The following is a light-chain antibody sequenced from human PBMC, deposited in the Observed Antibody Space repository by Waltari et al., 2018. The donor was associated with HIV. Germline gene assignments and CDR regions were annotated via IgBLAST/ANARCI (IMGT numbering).Light chain of an antibody. V-gene: IGLV2-11*01. J-gene: IGLJ2*01. CDR3: CSYAGSYTYVV. Sequence: QSALTQPRSVSGSPGQSVTMSCSGTSSDVGGYKYVSWYQTHPGKAPKLLIYDVNKRPSGVSDRFAGSKSGNTASLTISGLQVEDEADYYCCSYAGSYTYVVLGGGTKLTVL. CDR2: DVN. CDR1: SSDVGGYKY.